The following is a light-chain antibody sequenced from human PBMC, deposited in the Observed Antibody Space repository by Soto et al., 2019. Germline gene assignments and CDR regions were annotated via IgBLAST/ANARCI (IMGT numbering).Light chain of an antibody. Sequence: DIQLTQSPSFLSASVGDRVTITCRASQGISNYLAWYQQRPGKAPGLLIYSASTLQSGVPSRFSGSGYGTDFSLTISNLQPEDFATYYCQQLYSHPLTFGGGTKVDIK. CDR2: SAS. J-gene: IGKJ4*01. V-gene: IGKV1-9*01. CDR1: QGISNY. CDR3: QQLYSHPLT.